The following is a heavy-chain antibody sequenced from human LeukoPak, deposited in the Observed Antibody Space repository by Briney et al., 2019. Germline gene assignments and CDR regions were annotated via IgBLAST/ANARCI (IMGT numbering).Heavy chain of an antibody. Sequence: SETLSLTCTASGGSISSYYWSWIRQPPGKGLEWIGYIYYSGSTKYNPSLKSRVTISVDTSKNQFSLKLSSVTAADTAVYYCARDSGMDGGNLDYWGQGTLVTVSS. D-gene: IGHD4-23*01. CDR2: IYYSGST. CDR1: GGSISSYY. CDR3: ARDSGMDGGNLDY. J-gene: IGHJ4*02. V-gene: IGHV4-59*01.